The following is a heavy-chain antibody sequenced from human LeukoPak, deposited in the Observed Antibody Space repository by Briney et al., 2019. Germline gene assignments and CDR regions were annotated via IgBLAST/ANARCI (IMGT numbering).Heavy chain of an antibody. Sequence: PGGSLRLSRAAPGFTYINAWMSWVRQAPGKGLEWVGRITSKTDGGTIAYAAPVKGRFTSSRDDSKNTLFLQMNSRNTEDTAVYYCTSSPQGESSAKIDCCGQGTLVTVSS. CDR2: ITSKTDGGTI. J-gene: IGHJ4*02. CDR1: GFTYINAW. D-gene: IGHD1-26*01. V-gene: IGHV3-15*01. CDR3: TSSPQGESSAKIDC.